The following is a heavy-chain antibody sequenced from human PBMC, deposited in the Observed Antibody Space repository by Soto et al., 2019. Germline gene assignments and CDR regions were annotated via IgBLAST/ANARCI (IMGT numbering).Heavy chain of an antibody. Sequence: HPGGSLRLSCAASGFTFSSYWMSCVRQAPGKGLEWVANIKQDGSEKYYVDSVKGRFTISRDNAQNSLYLQMNSLRAEDTAVYYCARDRLYYDSSGYYQPHYYFDYWGQGTLVTVSS. J-gene: IGHJ4*02. V-gene: IGHV3-7*01. CDR2: IKQDGSEK. CDR3: ARDRLYYDSSGYYQPHYYFDY. D-gene: IGHD3-22*01. CDR1: GFTFSSYW.